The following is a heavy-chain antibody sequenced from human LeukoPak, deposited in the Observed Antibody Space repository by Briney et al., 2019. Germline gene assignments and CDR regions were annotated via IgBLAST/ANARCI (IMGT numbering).Heavy chain of an antibody. V-gene: IGHV1-18*01. Sequence: GASVKVSCKTSGYTFTNYGVSWVRQAPGQGLEWMGWISAHNGDTNYAQKLQGRVTMTTDTSTSTVYMELRSLRSDDTAVYYCARDQGLQSLAWLFDYWGQGTLVTVSS. CDR3: ARDQGLQSLAWLFDY. D-gene: IGHD3-3*01. CDR1: GYTFTNYG. CDR2: ISAHNGDT. J-gene: IGHJ4*02.